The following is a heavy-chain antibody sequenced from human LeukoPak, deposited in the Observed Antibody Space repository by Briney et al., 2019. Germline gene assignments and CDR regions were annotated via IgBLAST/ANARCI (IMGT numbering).Heavy chain of an antibody. CDR3: ARGRPHGNDY. Sequence: GSLRLSCAASRFTLSTYWMSWVRQAPGKGLVWVSRIASDGSSTTYADSVKGRFSISRDNAKNTLYLQMNSLRVEDTAVYYCARGRPHGNDYWGQGTLVTVSS. CDR1: RFTLSTYW. V-gene: IGHV3-74*01. CDR2: IASDGSST. J-gene: IGHJ4*02. D-gene: IGHD4-23*01.